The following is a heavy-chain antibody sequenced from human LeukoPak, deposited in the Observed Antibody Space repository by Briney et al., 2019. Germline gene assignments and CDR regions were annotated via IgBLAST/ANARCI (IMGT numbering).Heavy chain of an antibody. Sequence: PSETLSLTCTVSGGSISSYYWSWIRQPPGKGLEWIGYIYYSGSTYYNPSLKSRVTISVDTSKNQFSLKLSSVTAADTAVYYCARDRGVTMIEPWGQGTLVTVSS. CDR2: IYYSGST. CDR1: GGSISSYY. J-gene: IGHJ5*02. CDR3: ARDRGVTMIEP. D-gene: IGHD3-22*01. V-gene: IGHV4-59*12.